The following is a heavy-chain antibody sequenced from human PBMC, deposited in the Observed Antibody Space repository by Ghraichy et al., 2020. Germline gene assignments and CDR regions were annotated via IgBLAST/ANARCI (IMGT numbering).Heavy chain of an antibody. CDR1: GGSISSGGYY. CDR2: IYYSGST. J-gene: IGHJ6*02. D-gene: IGHD3-3*01. CDR3: ASTSDYDFWSGYSLYYGMDV. Sequence: SETLSLTCTVSGGSISSGGYYWSWIRQHPGKGLEWIGYIYYSGSTYYNPSLKSRVTISVDTSKNQFSLKLSSVTAADTAVYYCASTSDYDFWSGYSLYYGMDVWGQGTTVTVSS. V-gene: IGHV4-31*03.